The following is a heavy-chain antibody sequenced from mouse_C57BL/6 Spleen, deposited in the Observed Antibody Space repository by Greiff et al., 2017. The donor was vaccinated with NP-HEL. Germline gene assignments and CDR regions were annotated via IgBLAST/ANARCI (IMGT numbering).Heavy chain of an antibody. J-gene: IGHJ2*01. CDR3: ARYNYGSSYPYYFDY. V-gene: IGHV1-81*01. CDR1: GYTFTSYG. D-gene: IGHD1-1*01. Sequence: QVQLQQSGAELARPGASVKLSCKASGYTFTSYGISWVKQRTGQGLEWIGEIYPRSGNTYYNEKFKGKATLTADKSSSTAYMELRSLTSEDSAVYFCARYNYGSSYPYYFDYWGQGTTLTVSS. CDR2: IYPRSGNT.